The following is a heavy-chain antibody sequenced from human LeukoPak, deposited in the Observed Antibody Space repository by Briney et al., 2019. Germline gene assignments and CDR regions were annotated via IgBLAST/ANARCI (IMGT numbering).Heavy chain of an antibody. Sequence: GGSLRLSCAASGFTFSSYAMHWVRQAPGKGLEWVAVISYDGSNKYYADSVKGRFTISRDNSKNTLYLQMNSLRAEDTAVYYCAKAAPTYYYDSSGYYPGDYWGQGTLVTVSS. J-gene: IGHJ4*02. CDR3: AKAAPTYYYDSSGYYPGDY. V-gene: IGHV3-30-3*01. CDR1: GFTFSSYA. D-gene: IGHD3-22*01. CDR2: ISYDGSNK.